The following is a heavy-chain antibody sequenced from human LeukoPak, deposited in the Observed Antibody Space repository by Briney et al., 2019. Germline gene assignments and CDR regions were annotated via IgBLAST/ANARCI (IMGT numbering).Heavy chain of an antibody. J-gene: IGHJ5*02. D-gene: IGHD2-2*01. CDR3: ARRSPYQLLFDP. Sequence: SETLSLTCAVYGGSFSGYYWSWIRQPPGKGLEWIGEINHSGSTNYNPSLKSRVTISVDTSKNQFSLKLSSVTAADTAVYYCARRSPYQLLFDPWGQGTLVTVSS. V-gene: IGHV4-34*01. CDR1: GGSFSGYY. CDR2: INHSGST.